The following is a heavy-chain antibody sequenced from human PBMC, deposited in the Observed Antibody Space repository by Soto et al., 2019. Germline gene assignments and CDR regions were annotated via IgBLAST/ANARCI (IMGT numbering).Heavy chain of an antibody. J-gene: IGHJ3*01. D-gene: IGHD3-10*01. Sequence: EVQMVESGGGLVKPGGSLRLSCAVSGFSFRDAWMNWVRQAPGKGLERVGRIKSRAAGGAIDYAAPVKGRFTISRDDSEDTLYLQINSLKTEDTAMYYCTTDGSFGGVVVAFHLWGQGTMLSVSS. CDR3: TTDGSFGGVVVAFHL. CDR2: IKSRAAGGAI. CDR1: GFSFRDAW. V-gene: IGHV3-15*07.